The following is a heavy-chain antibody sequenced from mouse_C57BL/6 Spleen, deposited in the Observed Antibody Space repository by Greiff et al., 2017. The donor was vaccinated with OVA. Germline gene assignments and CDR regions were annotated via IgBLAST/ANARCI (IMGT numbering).Heavy chain of an antibody. Sequence: VQLQQSGPELVKPGASVKMSCKASGYTFTDYNMHWVKQSHGKSLEWIGYINPNTGGTSYNQKFKGKATLTVNKSSSTAYMELRSLTSEDSAVYYCARGATVLAFDYWGQGTTLTVSS. J-gene: IGHJ2*01. D-gene: IGHD1-1*01. CDR1: GYTFTDYN. V-gene: IGHV1-22*01. CDR3: ARGATVLAFDY. CDR2: INPNTGGT.